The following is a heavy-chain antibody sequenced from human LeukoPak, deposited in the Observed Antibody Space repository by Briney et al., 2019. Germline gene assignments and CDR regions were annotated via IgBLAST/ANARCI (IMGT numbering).Heavy chain of an antibody. V-gene: IGHV1-8*01. D-gene: IGHD6-19*01. J-gene: IGHJ1*01. CDR3: TRGGPVAGTHKYFQH. CDR2: MNPNNGNT. CDR1: GYTFTSYD. Sequence: VASVKVSCKASGYTFTSYDINWVRQATGQGLEWMGWMNPNNGNTDYAQKFQGRATLTRNTSISTAYMELSSLRSEDTAMYYCTRGGPVAGTHKYFQHWGQGTLVTVSS.